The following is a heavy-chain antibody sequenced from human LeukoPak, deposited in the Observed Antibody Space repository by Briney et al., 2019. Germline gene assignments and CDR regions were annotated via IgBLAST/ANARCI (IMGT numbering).Heavy chain of an antibody. Sequence: SETLTLTCTVSGGSISRSSYYWGWIRQPPGKGLEWIGSIYYSGSTYYNPSLKSRVTISVDTSKNQFSLKLSSVTAAATAVYYCARQKLDIVVVPAAPFDYWGQGTLVTVPS. J-gene: IGHJ4*02. D-gene: IGHD2-2*03. V-gene: IGHV4-39*01. CDR3: ARQKLDIVVVPAAPFDY. CDR1: GGSISRSSYY. CDR2: IYYSGST.